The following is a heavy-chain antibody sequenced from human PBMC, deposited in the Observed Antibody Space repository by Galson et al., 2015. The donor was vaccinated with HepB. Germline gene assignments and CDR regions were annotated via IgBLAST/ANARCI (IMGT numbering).Heavy chain of an antibody. V-gene: IGHV3-21*01. CDR1: GFTFSSYS. J-gene: IGHJ3*02. CDR2: ISSSSSYI. D-gene: IGHD1-26*01. CDR3: ARDRSWDDRNDAFDI. Sequence: SLRLSCAASGFTFSSYSMNWVRQAPGKGLEWVSSISSSSSYIYYADSVKGRFTISRDNAKNSLYLQMNSLRAEDTAVYYCARDRSWDDRNDAFDIWGQGTMVTVSS.